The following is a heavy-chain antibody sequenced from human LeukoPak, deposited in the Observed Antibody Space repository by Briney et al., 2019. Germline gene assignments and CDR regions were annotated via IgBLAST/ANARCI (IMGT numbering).Heavy chain of an antibody. CDR3: AKDPYSGSYFDY. CDR1: GFTFSSYA. D-gene: IGHD1-26*01. Sequence: PGGSLRLSCAASGFTFSSYAMSWVRQAPGKGLEWVSIISGSGGSTYYADSVKGRFIISRDNSKNTLYLQMNSLRAEDTAVYYCAKDPYSGSYFDYWGQGTLVTVSS. J-gene: IGHJ4*02. V-gene: IGHV3-23*01. CDR2: ISGSGGST.